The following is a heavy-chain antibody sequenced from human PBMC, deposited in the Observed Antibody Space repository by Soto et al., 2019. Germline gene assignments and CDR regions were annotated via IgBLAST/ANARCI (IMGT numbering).Heavy chain of an antibody. J-gene: IGHJ6*02. V-gene: IGHV1-24*01. D-gene: IGHD1-7*01. Sequence: GASVKVSCKVSGYTLTELSMHWVRQAPGKGLEWMGGFDPEDGETIYAQKFQGRVTMTEDTSTDTAYMELSSLRSEDTAVYYCATVGPWYNWNYEKYYYYGMDVWGQGTTVTVSS. CDR2: FDPEDGET. CDR1: GYTLTELS. CDR3: ATVGPWYNWNYEKYYYYGMDV.